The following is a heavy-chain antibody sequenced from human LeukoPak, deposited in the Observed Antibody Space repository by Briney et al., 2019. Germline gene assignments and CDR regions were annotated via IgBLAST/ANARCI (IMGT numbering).Heavy chain of an antibody. CDR3: AREDITIFGVAEKIDY. CDR1: GGSISSYY. D-gene: IGHD3-3*01. CDR2: IYTSGST. V-gene: IGHV4-4*07. Sequence: SETLSLTCTVSGGSISSYYWSWIRQPAGKGLEWIGRIYTSGSTNYNPSLKSRVTMSVDTSKNQFSLKLSSVTAADTAVYYCAREDITIFGVAEKIDYWGQGTLVTVSS. J-gene: IGHJ4*02.